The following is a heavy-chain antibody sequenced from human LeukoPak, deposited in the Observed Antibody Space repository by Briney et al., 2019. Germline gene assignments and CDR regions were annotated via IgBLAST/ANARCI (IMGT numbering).Heavy chain of an antibody. J-gene: IGHJ6*03. Sequence: GGSLRLSCAASGFTFSNYEMNWVRQAPGKGLEWVSYIGSSSSSTYYADSVKGRFTISRDNAKNSLCLQMNSLRAEDTAVYYCARDPYSGSYGNNYYYYMDVWGKGTTVTISS. V-gene: IGHV3-48*03. CDR2: IGSSSSST. CDR1: GFTFSNYE. D-gene: IGHD5-12*01. CDR3: ARDPYSGSYGNNYYYYMDV.